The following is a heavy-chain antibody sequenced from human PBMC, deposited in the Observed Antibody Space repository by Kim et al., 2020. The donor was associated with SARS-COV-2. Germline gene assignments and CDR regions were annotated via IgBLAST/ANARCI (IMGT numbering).Heavy chain of an antibody. J-gene: IGHJ4*02. Sequence: GGSLRLSCAASGFTFSSYGMHWVRQAPGKGLEWVAVISYDGSNKYYADSVKGRFTISRDNSKNTLYLQMNSLRAEDTAVYYCAKDTDGSGSYLPDYWGQG. V-gene: IGHV3-30*18. CDR1: GFTFSSYG. CDR3: AKDTDGSGSYLPDY. D-gene: IGHD3-10*01. CDR2: ISYDGSNK.